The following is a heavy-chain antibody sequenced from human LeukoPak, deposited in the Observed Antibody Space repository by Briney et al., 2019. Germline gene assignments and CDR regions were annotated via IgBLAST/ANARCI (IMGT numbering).Heavy chain of an antibody. J-gene: IGHJ4*02. V-gene: IGHV4-59*08. CDR1: GGSISSYY. D-gene: IGHD3-3*01. CDR3: AAGEYDYDFWSGYSDY. CDR2: IYYSGST. Sequence: SETLSLTCTVSGGSISSYYWSWIRQPPGKGLEWIGYIYYSGSTNYNPSLKSRVTISVDTSKNQFSLKLSSVTAADTAVYYCAAGEYDYDFWSGYSDYWGQGTLVTVSS.